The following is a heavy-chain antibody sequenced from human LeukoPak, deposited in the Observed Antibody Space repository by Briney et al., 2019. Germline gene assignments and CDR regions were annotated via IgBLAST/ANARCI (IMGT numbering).Heavy chain of an antibody. CDR1: GFTFSNYP. CDR3: AKDGGLWVSAHWGDS. V-gene: IGHV3-30*18. CDR2: IANDGRDK. Sequence: PGGSLRLSCAASGFTFSNYPMHWVRQAPGKGLEWVVVIANDGRDKHYGESVKGRFTISRDNSRNTLFLQMNSLRAEDTAVYYCAKDGGLWVSAHWGDSWGRGTLVTVSS. D-gene: IGHD7-27*01. J-gene: IGHJ4*02.